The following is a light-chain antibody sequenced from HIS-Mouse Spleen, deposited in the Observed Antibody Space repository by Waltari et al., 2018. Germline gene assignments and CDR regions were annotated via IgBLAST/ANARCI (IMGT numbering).Light chain of an antibody. CDR2: KDS. J-gene: IGLJ2*01. CDR1: ASPKQY. CDR3: AAWDDRLNGVV. Sequence: SYELTQPPSVSVSPGQTARVTCPGDASPKQYAYWYQQKPGQAPVLVIYKDSERPSGIPERFSGSSSGTTVTLTISGLQSEDEADYYCAAWDDRLNGVVFGGGTKLTVL. V-gene: IGLV3-25*02.